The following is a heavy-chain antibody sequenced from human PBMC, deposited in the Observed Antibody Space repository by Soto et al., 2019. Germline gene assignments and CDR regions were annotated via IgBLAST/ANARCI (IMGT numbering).Heavy chain of an antibody. CDR1: GGTFSSYT. Sequence: ASVKVSCKASGGTFSSYTISWVRQAPGQGLEWMGRIIPILGIANYAQEFQGRVTITADKSTSTAYMELSSLRSEDTAVYYCAREGYQLLWLPGSGSYDNYYYYMDVWGKGTTVTVSS. D-gene: IGHD3-10*01. V-gene: IGHV1-69*04. CDR2: IIPILGIA. CDR3: AREGYQLLWLPGSGSYDNYYYYMDV. J-gene: IGHJ6*03.